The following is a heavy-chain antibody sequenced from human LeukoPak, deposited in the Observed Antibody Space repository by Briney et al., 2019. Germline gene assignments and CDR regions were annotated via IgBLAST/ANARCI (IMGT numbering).Heavy chain of an antibody. V-gene: IGHV1-69*13. CDR1: GGTFSSYA. CDR3: AGMHDYGDPPPGR. D-gene: IGHD4-17*01. Sequence: SVKVSCKASGGTFSSYAISWVRQAPGQGLEWMGGIIPIFGTANYAQKFQGRVTITADESTSTAYMELSSVTAADTAVYYCAGMHDYGDPPPGRWGQGTLVTVSS. J-gene: IGHJ4*02. CDR2: IIPIFGTA.